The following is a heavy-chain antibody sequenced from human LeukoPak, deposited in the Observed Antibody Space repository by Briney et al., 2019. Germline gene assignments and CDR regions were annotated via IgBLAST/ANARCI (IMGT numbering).Heavy chain of an antibody. CDR3: ARDSTLGYFDP. CDR1: GGSISSHY. J-gene: IGHJ5*02. V-gene: IGHV4-59*11. Sequence: PSETLSLTCTVSGGSISSHYWSWIRQPPGKGLEWIGYIYYSGGTNYNPSLKSRVTISVDTSKNQFSLKLSSVTAADTAVYYCARDSTLGYFDPWGQGTLVTVSS. CDR2: IYYSGGT. D-gene: IGHD3-16*01.